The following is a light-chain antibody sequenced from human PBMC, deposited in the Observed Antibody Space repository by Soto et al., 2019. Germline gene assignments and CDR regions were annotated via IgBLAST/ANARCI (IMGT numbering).Light chain of an antibody. V-gene: IGKV1-5*03. CDR1: QSISVW. J-gene: IGKJ1*01. CDR2: KTS. CDR3: EHYNDESWT. Sequence: DIHMTQSPSTLSASVGARVTITCRASQSISVWLAWYQQKPGKAPNLLLYKTSSFDTGVPSRGSGSGSGAEFTVTSSSLQTSDFATYYCEHYNDESWTVGQGTKVESK.